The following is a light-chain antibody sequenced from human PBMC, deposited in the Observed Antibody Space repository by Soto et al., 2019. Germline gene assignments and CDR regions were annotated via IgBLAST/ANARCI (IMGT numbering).Light chain of an antibody. V-gene: IGKV1-5*01. CDR2: DVS. Sequence: DIQMTQSPSTLSASVGDRVTITCRASQSINNWLAWYQQKPGQASKLLIYDVSSLESGVPSRFSGSGSGTEFTLTISSLQTDDFATYFCQQYNTHPMYTFGQGTKLEIK. CDR3: QQYNTHPMYT. CDR1: QSINNW. J-gene: IGKJ2*01.